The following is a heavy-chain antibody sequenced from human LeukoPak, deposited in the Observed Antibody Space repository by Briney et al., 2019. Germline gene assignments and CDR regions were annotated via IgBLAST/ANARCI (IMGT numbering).Heavy chain of an antibody. J-gene: IGHJ4*02. CDR1: GYTFTGYY. Sequence: GASVKVSCKASGYTFTGYYMHWVRQAPGQGLEWMGWINPNSGGTNYAQKFQGRVTMTRDTSISTAYMELSRLRSDDTAVYYCARDLDYYDSSGYYYEAFDYWGQGTLVTVSS. CDR3: ARDLDYYDSSGYYYEAFDY. V-gene: IGHV1-2*02. D-gene: IGHD3-22*01. CDR2: INPNSGGT.